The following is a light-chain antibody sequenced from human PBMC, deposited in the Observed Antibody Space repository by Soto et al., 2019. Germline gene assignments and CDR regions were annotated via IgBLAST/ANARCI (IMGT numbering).Light chain of an antibody. J-gene: IGLJ1*01. CDR2: EVV. CDR3: SSYAGSNNFYV. Sequence: QSVLTQPPSASGSPGQSVTISCTGTKNDIGVYDFVSWYQHHPGKAPRLIIYEVVQRPSGVPDRFSGSKSGNTASLTVSGLQAADEADYYCSSYAGSNNFYVFGTGTKV. CDR1: KNDIGVYDF. V-gene: IGLV2-8*01.